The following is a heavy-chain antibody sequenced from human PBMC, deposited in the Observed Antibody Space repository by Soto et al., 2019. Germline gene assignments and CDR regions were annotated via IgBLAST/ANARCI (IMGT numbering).Heavy chain of an antibody. V-gene: IGHV3-23*01. CDR1: GVTFSNYA. J-gene: IGHJ4*02. CDR2: LSGSGGTT. CDR3: AKQRADYGSGADTFYFDS. D-gene: IGHD3-10*01. Sequence: PGGSLRLSCTVSGVTFSNYAMNWVRQAPGKGLKWVSSLSGSGGTTYYADSVKGRFIISRDNSKNTLYLLMNSLRAEDTALYYCAKQRADYGSGADTFYFDSWGQGALVTVSS.